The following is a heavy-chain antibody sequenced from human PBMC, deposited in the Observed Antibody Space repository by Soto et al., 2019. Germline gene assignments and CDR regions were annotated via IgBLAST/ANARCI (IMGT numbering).Heavy chain of an antibody. Sequence: QVQLVQSGAEVKKPGSSVKVSCKASGGTFSSYAISWVRQAPGQGLEWMGGIIPISGTANYAQKFQDRVTITADDSTSTAYMELSSLRSEEMAVYYCARSHGSSTSSELYYYYYYGMDVWGQGTTVTVSS. V-gene: IGHV1-69*01. J-gene: IGHJ6*02. CDR3: ARSHGSSTSSELYYYYYYGMDV. D-gene: IGHD2-2*01. CDR2: IIPISGTA. CDR1: GGTFSSYA.